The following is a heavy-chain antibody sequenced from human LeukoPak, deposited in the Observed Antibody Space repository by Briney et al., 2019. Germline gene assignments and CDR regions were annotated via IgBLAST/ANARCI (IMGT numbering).Heavy chain of an antibody. CDR3: ARLPTDLDYYDSSAGHFDY. D-gene: IGHD3-22*01. J-gene: IGHJ4*02. V-gene: IGHV4-34*01. CDR2: INHSGSL. CDR1: GGSFSGYY. Sequence: SETLSLTCAVYGGSFSGYYWSWIRQPPGKGLEWIGEINHSGSLNYNPSLKSRVTISVDTSKNQFSLKLSSVTAADTAVYYCARLPTDLDYYDSSAGHFDYWGQGTLVTVSS.